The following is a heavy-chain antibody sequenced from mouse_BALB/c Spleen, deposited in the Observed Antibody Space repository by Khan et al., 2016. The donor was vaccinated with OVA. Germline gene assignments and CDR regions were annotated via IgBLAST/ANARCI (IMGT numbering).Heavy chain of an antibody. J-gene: IGHJ4*01. V-gene: IGHV1S41*01. CDR2: IGPGSGST. D-gene: IGHD2-1*01. CDR1: GYTFTSYW. CDR3: AIENYSGNSYYAMDY. Sequence: DLVKPGASVKLSCKAAGYTFTSYWINWIKQRPGQGLEWIGRIGPGSGSTDYNEMFKGKATLTVDTPSSTVYIQLSSLSSEDSAVYFCAIENYSGNSYYAMDYWGQGTSVTVSS.